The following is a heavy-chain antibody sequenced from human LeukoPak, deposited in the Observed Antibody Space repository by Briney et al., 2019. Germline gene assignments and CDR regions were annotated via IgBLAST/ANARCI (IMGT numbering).Heavy chain of an antibody. J-gene: IGHJ3*02. D-gene: IGHD4-17*01. CDR2: IYYSGST. CDR1: GGSISSSSHY. CDR3: ARQGDYVAFDI. V-gene: IGHV4-39*01. Sequence: PSETLSLTCTVSGGSISSSSHYWGWIRQPPGKGLEWIGSIYYSGSTYSNPSLKSRVTISVDTSKNQFSLKLSSVTAADTAVYYCARQGDYVAFDIWGQGTMVTVSS.